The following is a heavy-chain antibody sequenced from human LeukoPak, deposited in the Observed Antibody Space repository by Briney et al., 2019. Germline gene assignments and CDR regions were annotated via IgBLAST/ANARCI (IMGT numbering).Heavy chain of an antibody. CDR1: GFTFSSYG. J-gene: IGHJ4*02. V-gene: IGHV3-30*03. CDR3: ARSDVDIVATALFDY. CDR2: ISYDGSNK. Sequence: GGSLRLSCAASGFTFSSYGMHWVRQAPGKGLEWVAGISYDGSNKYYADSVKGRFTISRDNSKNTLYLQMNSLRAEDTAVYYCARSDVDIVATALFDYWGQGTLVTVSS. D-gene: IGHD5-12*01.